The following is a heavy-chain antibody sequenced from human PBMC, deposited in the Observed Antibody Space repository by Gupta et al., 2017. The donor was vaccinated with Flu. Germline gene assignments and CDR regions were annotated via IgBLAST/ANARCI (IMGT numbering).Heavy chain of an antibody. CDR3: ARDGVRWSGSLNWFDP. Sequence: AMTWVRQAPGKGLEWVSAISGTGGSTYYADSVKGRFTISRDNSRNTLFLQMDSLRAEDTAVYYCARDGVRWSGSLNWFDPWGQGILVTVSS. D-gene: IGHD3-3*01. CDR2: ISGTGGST. J-gene: IGHJ5*02. V-gene: IGHV3-23*01. CDR1: A.